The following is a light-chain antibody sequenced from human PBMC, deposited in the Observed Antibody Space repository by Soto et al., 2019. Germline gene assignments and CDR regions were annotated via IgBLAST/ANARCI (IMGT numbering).Light chain of an antibody. CDR2: DAS. CDR3: QQYNTYPWT. V-gene: IGKV1-33*01. J-gene: IGKJ1*01. Sequence: DIQMTQSPSSLSASVGDRVTITCQASQDISNYLNWYQQKPGKAPKLLIYDASNLESGVPSRLSGSGSGTEFTLTISSLQPDDFATYYCQQYNTYPWTFGQGTKVHIK. CDR1: QDISNY.